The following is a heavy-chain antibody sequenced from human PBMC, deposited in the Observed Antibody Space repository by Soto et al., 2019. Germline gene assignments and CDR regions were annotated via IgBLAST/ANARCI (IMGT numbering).Heavy chain of an antibody. CDR3: VKDGSSGWPYFYDMDV. D-gene: IGHD6-19*01. V-gene: IGHV3-30*18. CDR2: ISYDGRNK. CDR1: GFTFSSYG. Sequence: QVQLVESGGGVVQPGRSLRLSCAASGFTFSSYGMHWVRQAPGKGLEWVAVISYDGRNKYYADAVKGRFTISRDKSKNTLYLQMSILRAEDTAVYYCVKDGSSGWPYFYDMDVWGQGTTVTVSS. J-gene: IGHJ6*02.